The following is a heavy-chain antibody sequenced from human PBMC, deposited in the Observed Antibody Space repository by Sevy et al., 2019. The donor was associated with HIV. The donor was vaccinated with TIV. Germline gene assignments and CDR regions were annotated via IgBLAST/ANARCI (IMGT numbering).Heavy chain of an antibody. CDR1: GGSISGHH. Sequence: SETLSLICSVSGGSISGHHWCWIRRPPGKGLQWVGCVFSSGNTKYNPSLKSRVTISPDTSNSQFSLKLTSATTADTAVYYCASTGALGFFDLGFDSWGQGTLVTVSS. V-gene: IGHV4-59*11. CDR2: VFSSGNT. CDR3: ASTGALGFFDLGFDS. D-gene: IGHD3-9*01. J-gene: IGHJ4*02.